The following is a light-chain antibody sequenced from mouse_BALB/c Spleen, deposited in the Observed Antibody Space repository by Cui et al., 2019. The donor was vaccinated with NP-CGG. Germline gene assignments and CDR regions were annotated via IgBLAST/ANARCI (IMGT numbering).Light chain of an antibody. CDR2: GTN. CDR3: ALWYSNHWV. CDR1: TGPVTTSNY. Sequence: QAVVTQESALTTSPGETVTLTCRSSTGPVTTSNYANWVQEKPDHLFTGLIGGTNNRAPGVPARFSGSLIVDKAALTITGAQTEDEAIYFCALWYSNHWVFGGGTKLTVL. V-gene: IGLV1*01. J-gene: IGLJ1*01.